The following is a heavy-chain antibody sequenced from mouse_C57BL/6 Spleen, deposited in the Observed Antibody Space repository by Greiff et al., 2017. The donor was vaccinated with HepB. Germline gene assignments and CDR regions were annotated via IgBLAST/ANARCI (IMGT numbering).Heavy chain of an antibody. CDR2: IDPSDSYT. Sequence: QVQLKQPGAELVRPGTSVKLSCKASGYTFTSYWMHWVKQRPGQGLEWIGVIDPSDSYTNYNQKFKGKATLTVDTSSSTAYMQLSSLTSEDSAVYYCARGYWAYYYAMDYWGQGTSVTVSS. J-gene: IGHJ4*01. CDR1: GYTFTSYW. V-gene: IGHV1-59*01. D-gene: IGHD1-2*01. CDR3: ARGYWAYYYAMDY.